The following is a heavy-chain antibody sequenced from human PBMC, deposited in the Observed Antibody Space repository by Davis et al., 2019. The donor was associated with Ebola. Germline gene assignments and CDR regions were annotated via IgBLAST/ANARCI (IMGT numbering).Heavy chain of an antibody. J-gene: IGHJ4*02. CDR3: ARAQFPTTSDH. CDR1: GYTFTSYG. Sequence: ASVNVSCKASGYTFTSYGITWVRQPPGQGLEWMGWINPHNGNTNYAQNVQGRVTMTTDTSTSTAYMEVGSLRSDDTAVYYCARAQFPTTSDHWGQGTLVTVSS. V-gene: IGHV1-18*04. CDR2: INPHNGNT. D-gene: IGHD1-1*01.